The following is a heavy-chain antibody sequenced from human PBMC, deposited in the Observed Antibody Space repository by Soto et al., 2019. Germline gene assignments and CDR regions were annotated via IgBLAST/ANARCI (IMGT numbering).Heavy chain of an antibody. CDR2: IYYSGST. V-gene: IGHV4-31*03. CDR1: GGSISCGGYY. D-gene: IGHD1-26*01. Sequence: QVQLQETGPGLVKPSQTLSLTCTVPGGSISCGGYYWSWIRQHPGKGLEWIGYIYYSGSTYYNPSLGSRVTISVDTSKNQFSLKLSSVTAADTAVYYCARLLRPNWIDPWGQGTLVTVSS. J-gene: IGHJ5*02. CDR3: ARLLRPNWIDP.